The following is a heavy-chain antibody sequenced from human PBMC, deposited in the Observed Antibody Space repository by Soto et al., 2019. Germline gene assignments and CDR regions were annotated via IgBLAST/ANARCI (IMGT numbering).Heavy chain of an antibody. D-gene: IGHD6-19*01. Sequence: ASVKVSCKASGYTFTSYSMHWVRQAPGQRLEWMGWMNPLNGDTKYSQRFQGRLTIIRDTSASTAYMELSSLRSEDTAIYYCARGNSGAFDIWGQGTMVTVSS. V-gene: IGHV1-3*01. CDR2: MNPLNGDT. CDR3: ARGNSGAFDI. J-gene: IGHJ3*02. CDR1: GYTFTSYS.